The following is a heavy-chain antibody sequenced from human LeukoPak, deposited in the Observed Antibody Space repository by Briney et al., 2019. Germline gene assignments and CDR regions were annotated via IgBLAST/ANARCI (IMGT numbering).Heavy chain of an antibody. J-gene: IGHJ4*02. D-gene: IGHD3-3*01. CDR2: INPNSGGT. CDR3: ARDLNSINFWSGYFAN. V-gene: IGHV1-2*02. CDR1: GYTFTGYY. Sequence: ASVTVSCKASGYTFTGYYMHWVRQAPGQGLEWMGWINPNSGGTNYAQKFQGRVTMTRDTSISTAYMELSRLRSDDTAVYYCARDLNSINFWSGYFANWGQGTLVTVSS.